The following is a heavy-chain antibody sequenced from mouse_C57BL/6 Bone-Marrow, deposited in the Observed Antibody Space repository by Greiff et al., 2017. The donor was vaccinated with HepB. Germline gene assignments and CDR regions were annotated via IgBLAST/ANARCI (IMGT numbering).Heavy chain of an antibody. J-gene: IGHJ1*03. Sequence: VQLQQPGAELVKPGASVKVSCKASGYTFTSYWMHWVKQRPGQGLEWIGRIHPSDSDTNYNQKLKGKATLTVDKSSSTAYMQLSSLTSEDSAVYYCAISLNYYGSSHWYFDVWGTGTTVTVSS. D-gene: IGHD1-1*01. V-gene: IGHV1-74*01. CDR3: AISLNYYGSSHWYFDV. CDR1: GYTFTSYW. CDR2: IHPSDSDT.